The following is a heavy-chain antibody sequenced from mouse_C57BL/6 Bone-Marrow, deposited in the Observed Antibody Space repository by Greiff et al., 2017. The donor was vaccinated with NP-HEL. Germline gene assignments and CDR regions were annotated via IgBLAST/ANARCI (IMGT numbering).Heavy chain of an antibody. V-gene: IGHV6-6*01. CDR3: TRRSLSNWDFDY. D-gene: IGHD4-1*02. Sequence: EVMLVESGGGLVQPGGSMKLSCAASGFTFSDAWMDWVRQSPEKGLEWVAEIRNKANNHATYYAESVKGRFTISRDDSKSSVYLQMNSLRAEDTGIYYCTRRSLSNWDFDYWGQGTTLTVSS. CDR1: GFTFSDAW. J-gene: IGHJ2*01. CDR2: IRNKANNHAT.